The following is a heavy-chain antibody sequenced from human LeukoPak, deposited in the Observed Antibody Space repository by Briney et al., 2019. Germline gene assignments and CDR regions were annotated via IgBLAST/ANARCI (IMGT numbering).Heavy chain of an antibody. J-gene: IGHJ3*02. CDR2: KYARGNS. CDR1: GGSISNYY. D-gene: IGHD2-15*01. Sequence: SEMLSVTCTVSGGSISNYYWSWIRKPAGKGLECIGRKYARGNSNYNPPVQSRVTMSVDTSKNQFSLKLRSVTAADTAVYYCARGRYCSADICTGGDSFDIWGQGTMVSVSS. CDR3: ARGRYCSADICTGGDSFDI. V-gene: IGHV4-4*07.